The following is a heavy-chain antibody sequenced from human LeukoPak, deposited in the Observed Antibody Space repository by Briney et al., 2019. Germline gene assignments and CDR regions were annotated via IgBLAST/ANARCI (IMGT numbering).Heavy chain of an antibody. D-gene: IGHD2-2*01. V-gene: IGHV4-59*01. CDR2: IYYSGST. CDR3: GRGGSVVVVPAAIRSYYYYYMDV. CDR1: GGSISRYY. Sequence: PSETLSLTCTVSGGSISRYYWSWIRQPPGKGLEWIGYIYYSGSTNYNPSLKSRVTISVDTSKNQFSLKLSSVTAADTAVYYCGRGGSVVVVPAAIRSYYYYYMDVWGKGTTVTVSS. J-gene: IGHJ6*03.